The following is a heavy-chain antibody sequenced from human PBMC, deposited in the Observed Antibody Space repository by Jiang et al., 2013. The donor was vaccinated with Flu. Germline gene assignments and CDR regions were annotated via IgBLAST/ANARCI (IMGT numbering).Heavy chain of an antibody. CDR1: GGSFSGYY. J-gene: IGHJ3*01. CDR3: ARNGLDYSISSGFDAFNL. D-gene: IGHD4-11*01. V-gene: IGHV4-34*01. Sequence: LLKPSETLSLTCALSGGSFSGYYWTWLRQSPGKGLEWIGEINQRGNTNYNPSLKTRFTMSVDPSKNHFSLTLKSATAADTGVYYCARNGLDYSISSGFDAFNLWGQGSMVTVSS. CDR2: INQRGNT.